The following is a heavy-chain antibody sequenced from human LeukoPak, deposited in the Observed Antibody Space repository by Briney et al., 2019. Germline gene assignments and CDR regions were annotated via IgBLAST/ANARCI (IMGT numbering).Heavy chain of an antibody. D-gene: IGHD2-2*01. J-gene: IGHJ4*02. V-gene: IGHV1-18*01. CDR2: ISAYNGNT. CDR1: GYTFTRYG. CDR3: ARDWGYCSSTSWYLV. Sequence: GASVKVSCKASGYTFTRYGISWVRQAPGQGRKWMGWISAYNGNTNYAQKLQARVTRTNESSTSTAYMELRSLRSDDTAVYYCARDWGYCSSTSWYLVWGQGTLVTVSS.